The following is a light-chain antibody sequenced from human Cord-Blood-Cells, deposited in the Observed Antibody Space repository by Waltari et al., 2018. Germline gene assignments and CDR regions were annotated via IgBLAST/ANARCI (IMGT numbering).Light chain of an antibody. Sequence: AILLTHSPPSLSVSRGDRVTITCRASQGVSSDLGWYQQKPGQPPKLLIYAASSMATGVPSRFSGSGSGTDFSLTISRLQPEDFAAYYCLQDETYPGTFGQGTKVEIK. CDR2: AAS. J-gene: IGKJ1*01. CDR3: LQDETYPGT. CDR1: QGVSSD. V-gene: IGKV1-6*01.